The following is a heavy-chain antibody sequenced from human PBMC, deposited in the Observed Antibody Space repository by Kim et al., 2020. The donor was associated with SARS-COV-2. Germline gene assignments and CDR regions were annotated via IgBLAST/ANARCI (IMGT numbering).Heavy chain of an antibody. J-gene: IGHJ5*02. CDR3: ARDRGSSTSGDNWFDP. Sequence: SETLSLTCTVSGGSISSGGYYWSWIRQHPGKGLEWIGYIYYSGSTYYNPSLKSRVTISVDTSKNQFSLKLSSVTAADTAVYYCARDRGSSTSGDNWFDPWGQGTLVTVSS. V-gene: IGHV4-31*03. CDR1: GGSISSGGYY. CDR2: IYYSGST. D-gene: IGHD2-2*01.